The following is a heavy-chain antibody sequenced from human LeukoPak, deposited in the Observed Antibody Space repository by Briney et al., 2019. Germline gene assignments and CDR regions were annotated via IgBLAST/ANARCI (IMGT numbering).Heavy chain of an antibody. Sequence: GGSLRLSCAASGFTFSSYWMHWVRQAPGKGLVWVSRINSDGSSTSYADSVKGRFTISRDNDKNTLYLQMNSLRAEDTAVYYCATGGSIAASPFDYWGQGTLVTVSS. V-gene: IGHV3-74*01. CDR3: ATGGSIAASPFDY. CDR1: GFTFSSYW. CDR2: INSDGSST. J-gene: IGHJ4*02. D-gene: IGHD6-13*01.